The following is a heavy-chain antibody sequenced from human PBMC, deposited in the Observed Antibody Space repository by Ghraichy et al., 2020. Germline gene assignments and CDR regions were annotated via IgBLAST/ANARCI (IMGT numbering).Heavy chain of an antibody. CDR2: IYYSGST. CDR3: ARQDITIFGEPNGFDI. CDR1: GGSISSSSYY. D-gene: IGHD3-3*01. J-gene: IGHJ3*02. Sequence: ETLSLTCTVSGGSISSSSYYWGWIRQPPGKGLEWIGSIYYSGSTYYNPSLKSRVTISVDTSKNQFSLKLSSVTAADTAVYYCARQDITIFGEPNGFDIWGQGTMVTVSS. V-gene: IGHV4-39*01.